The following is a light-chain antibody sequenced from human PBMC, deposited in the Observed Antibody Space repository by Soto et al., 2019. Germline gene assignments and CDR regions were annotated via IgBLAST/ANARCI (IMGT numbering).Light chain of an antibody. Sequence: QSAVTQPASLSGSPGQPITISCTGTSSDVWAYASVSWFQQHTDKGPKVMISEVNTRPSGDSTRFSGSKPRNTASLTIAGLQEEDDAEYFCFSFTTTSTHVFGTGTKVTVL. CDR3: FSFTTTSTHV. CDR1: SSDVWAYAS. CDR2: EVN. J-gene: IGLJ1*01. V-gene: IGLV2-14*01.